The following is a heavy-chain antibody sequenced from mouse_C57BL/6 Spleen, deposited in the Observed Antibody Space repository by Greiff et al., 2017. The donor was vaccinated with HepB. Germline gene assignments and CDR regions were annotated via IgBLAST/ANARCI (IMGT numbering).Heavy chain of an antibody. CDR2: IYPGSGST. Sequence: QVQLQQPGAELVKPGASVKMSCKASGYTFTSYWITWVKQRPGQGLEWIGDIYPGSGSTNYNEKFKSKATLTVDTSSSTAYMQRSSLTSEDSAVYYCARRSNWEWYFDVWGTGTTVTVS. V-gene: IGHV1-55*01. D-gene: IGHD4-1*01. CDR3: ARRSNWEWYFDV. J-gene: IGHJ1*03. CDR1: GYTFTSYW.